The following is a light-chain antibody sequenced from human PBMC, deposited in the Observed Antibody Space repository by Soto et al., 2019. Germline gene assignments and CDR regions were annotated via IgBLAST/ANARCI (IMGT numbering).Light chain of an antibody. CDR1: QSIGIY. V-gene: IGKV1-39*01. CDR2: AAS. J-gene: IGKJ3*01. CDR3: QQSYTTPFT. Sequence: DIQMTQSPSSLSASVGDRVTSTCRASQSIGIYLNWYQQEPGKAPKLLIYAASTLQSGVPLRFSGSGSGTDFTLSIGSLQPEDFATYFCQQSYTTPFTFGPGTTGDIK.